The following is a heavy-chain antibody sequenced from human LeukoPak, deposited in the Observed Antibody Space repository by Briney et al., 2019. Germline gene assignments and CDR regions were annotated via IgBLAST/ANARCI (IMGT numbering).Heavy chain of an antibody. V-gene: IGHV4-30-4*08. CDR1: GGSISSGDYY. CDR3: ARDLLYCSSTSCHNNWFDP. J-gene: IGHJ5*02. CDR2: IYYSGST. D-gene: IGHD2-2*01. Sequence: PSQTPSLACTVSGGSISSGDYYWSWIRQPPGKGLEWIGYIYYSGSTYYNPSLKSRVTISVDTSKNQFSLKLSSVTAADTAVYYCARDLLYCSSTSCHNNWFDPWGQGTLVTVSS.